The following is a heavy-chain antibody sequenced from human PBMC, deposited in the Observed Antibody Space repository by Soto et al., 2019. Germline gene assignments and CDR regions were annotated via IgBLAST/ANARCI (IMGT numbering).Heavy chain of an antibody. Sequence: PGGSLRLSCAASGFTFSSYGMHWVRQAPGKGLEWVPVIWYDGSNKYYADSVKGRFTISRDNAKNSLYLQMNSLRAEDTAVYYCARELRDSDYFDYWGQGALVTVSS. CDR2: IWYDGSNK. CDR1: GFTFSSYG. V-gene: IGHV3-33*01. J-gene: IGHJ4*02. CDR3: ARELRDSDYFDY.